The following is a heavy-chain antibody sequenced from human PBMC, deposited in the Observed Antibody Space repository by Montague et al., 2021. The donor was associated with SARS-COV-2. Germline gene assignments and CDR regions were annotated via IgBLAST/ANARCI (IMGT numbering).Heavy chain of an antibody. CDR2: IDWDDDK. J-gene: IGHJ6*02. Sequence: PALVKPTQTLTLTCTFSGFSLSTSGMCVSWIRQPPGKALEWLARIDWDDDKYYSTSLKTRLTISKDTSKNQVVLTMTNMDPVDTATYYCARDYIAAAGIYYYYCGMDVWGQGTTVTVSS. D-gene: IGHD6-13*01. V-gene: IGHV2-70*11. CDR1: GFSLSTSGMC. CDR3: ARDYIAAAGIYYYYCGMDV.